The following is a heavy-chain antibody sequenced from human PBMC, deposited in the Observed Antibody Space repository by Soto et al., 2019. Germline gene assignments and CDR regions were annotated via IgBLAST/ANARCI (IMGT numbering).Heavy chain of an antibody. CDR2: IYPDDSYT. CDR1: GYIFTNNW. D-gene: IGHD4-4*01. V-gene: IGHV5-51*01. Sequence: GESLKISCKGSGYIFTNNWIGWVRQMPGKGLEWMGIIYPDDSYTNYSPSFQGHVTISADKSISTAYLQWSSLKASDTAMYYCARIRRLQSYYYYGMDVWGQGTTVTVSS. CDR3: ARIRRLQSYYYYGMDV. J-gene: IGHJ6*02.